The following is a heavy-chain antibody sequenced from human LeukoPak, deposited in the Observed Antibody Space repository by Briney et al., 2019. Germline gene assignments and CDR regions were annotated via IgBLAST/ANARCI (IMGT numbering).Heavy chain of an antibody. V-gene: IGHV4-4*07. D-gene: IGHD5-18*01. CDR3: ATIGSGYSHGYDAFDI. CDR1: GGSISSYY. CDR2: IYTSGST. J-gene: IGHJ3*02. Sequence: PSETLSLTCTVSGGSISSYYWSWIRQPAGKGLEWIGRIYTSGSTNYNPSLKSRVTMSVDTSKNQFSLKLSSVTAADTAVYYCATIGSGYSHGYDAFDIWGQGTMVTVSS.